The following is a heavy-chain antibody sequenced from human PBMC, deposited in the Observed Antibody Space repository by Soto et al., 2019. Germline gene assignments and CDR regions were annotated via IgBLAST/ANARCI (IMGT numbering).Heavy chain of an antibody. V-gene: IGHV1-8*02. CDR3: ARTLYGDNVDY. Sequence: ASVKVSCKASGYTFTSYGISWVRQAPGQGLEWMGWISAYSGNTGYAQKFQGRVTMTRNTSIGTAYMELSSLRSEDTAVYYCARTLYGDNVDYWGQGTLVTVSS. CDR1: GYTFTSYG. D-gene: IGHD4-17*01. CDR2: ISAYSGNT. J-gene: IGHJ4*02.